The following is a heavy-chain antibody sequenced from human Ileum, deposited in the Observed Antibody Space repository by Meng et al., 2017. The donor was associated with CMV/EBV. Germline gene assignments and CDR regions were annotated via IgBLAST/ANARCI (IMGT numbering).Heavy chain of an antibody. CDR3: ARDLFEYSRLGPLSN. J-gene: IGHJ4*02. CDR1: GGTYSRYA. CDR2: IIPILGTA. D-gene: IGHD6-6*01. V-gene: IGHV1-69*05. Sequence: SVKVSCKASGGTYSRYAISWVRQAPGQGLEWMGGIIPILGTANYAQKFQGRVTITTNESTSIVYMEVSSLRSEDTAVYYCARDLFEYSRLGPLSNWGQGTLVTVSS.